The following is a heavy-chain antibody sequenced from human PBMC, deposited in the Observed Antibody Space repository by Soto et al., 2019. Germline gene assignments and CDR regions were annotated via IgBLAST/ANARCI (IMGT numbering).Heavy chain of an antibody. CDR1: GFTFRSSA. J-gene: IGHJ4*02. CDR3: ARPQNRNAYVSFSD. D-gene: IGHD3-16*01. Sequence: EVQLLESGGGLEQPGGSLRLSCAVSGFTFRSSAMSWVRQAPGKGLEWVSGISGNGDDTNYADAVKGRFTISRDNSKNTLYLRLDSLRAEDTARYYCARPQNRNAYVSFSDWGQGTLVTVAS. CDR2: ISGNGDDT. V-gene: IGHV3-23*01.